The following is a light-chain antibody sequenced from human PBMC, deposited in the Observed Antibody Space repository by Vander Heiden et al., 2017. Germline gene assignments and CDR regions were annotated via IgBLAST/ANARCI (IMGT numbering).Light chain of an antibody. J-gene: IGLJ2*01. CDR2: KDS. CDR3: QSEDRSGTYPVI. Sequence: SYELTQPPSVSVSPGQTARITCSGDALPRQYAYWYQQKPGQAPVLVRYKDSERPSGIPERFSGSNSETTVKLTISGVQAEDEADYYGQSEDRSGTYPVIFGGGTKLTVL. CDR1: ALPRQY. V-gene: IGLV3-25*03.